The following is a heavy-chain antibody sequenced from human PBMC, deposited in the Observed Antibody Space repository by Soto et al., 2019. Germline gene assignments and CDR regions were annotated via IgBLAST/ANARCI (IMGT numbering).Heavy chain of an antibody. CDR3: ARAGSYSSGWYSYYGMDV. V-gene: IGHV1-2*04. D-gene: IGHD6-19*01. J-gene: IGHJ6*02. CDR1: GYTFTGYY. Sequence: ASVKVSCKASGYTFTGYYMHWVREAPGQGLEWMGWINPNSGGTNYAQKFQGWVTMTRDTSIGTAYMELSRLRSDDTAVYYCARAGSYSSGWYSYYGMDVWGQGTTVTVSS. CDR2: INPNSGGT.